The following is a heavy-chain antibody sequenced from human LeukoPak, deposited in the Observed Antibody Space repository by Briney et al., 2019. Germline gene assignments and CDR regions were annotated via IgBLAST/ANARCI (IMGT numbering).Heavy chain of an antibody. V-gene: IGHV3-23*01. CDR1: GVTFSSYA. CDR3: AKDRSCTNDICHRYFDY. CDR2: ICGSGGST. J-gene: IGHJ4*02. Sequence: GGSLRLSCAASGVTFSSYAVSWVRQAPGKGLEWVSSICGSGGSTYSADSMKGRFTISRDNSKNTLYLHMNSLRPEDTPLYYCAKDRSCTNDICHRYFDYWGQGTLVTVSS. D-gene: IGHD2-8*01.